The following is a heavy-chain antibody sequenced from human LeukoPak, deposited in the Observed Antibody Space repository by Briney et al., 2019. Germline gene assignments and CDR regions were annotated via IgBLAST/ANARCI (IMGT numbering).Heavy chain of an antibody. Sequence: GRSLRLSCAASGFTFDDYAMHWVQQAPGKGLEWVSGISWNSGSIGYADSVKGRFTVSRDNARNSLYLQMNSLRAEDTALYYCAKDAQGGYYDSSGYYHHYYYGMDVWGQGTTVTVSS. CDR1: GFTFDDYA. J-gene: IGHJ6*02. CDR2: ISWNSGSI. CDR3: AKDAQGGYYDSSGYYHHYYYGMDV. V-gene: IGHV3-9*01. D-gene: IGHD3-22*01.